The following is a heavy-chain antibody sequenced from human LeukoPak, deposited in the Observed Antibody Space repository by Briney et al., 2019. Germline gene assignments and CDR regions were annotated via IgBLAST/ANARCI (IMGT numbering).Heavy chain of an antibody. CDR1: GFTFSSYS. V-gene: IGHV3-7*01. D-gene: IGHD3-22*01. J-gene: IGHJ4*02. CDR3: ASPYYYDSSGYYPLGY. Sequence: GGSLRLSCAASGFTFSSYSMNWVRQAPGKGLEWVANIKQDGSEKYYVDSVKGRFTISRDNAKNSLYLQMNSLRAEDTAVYYCASPYYYDSSGYYPLGYWGQGTLVTVSS. CDR2: IKQDGSEK.